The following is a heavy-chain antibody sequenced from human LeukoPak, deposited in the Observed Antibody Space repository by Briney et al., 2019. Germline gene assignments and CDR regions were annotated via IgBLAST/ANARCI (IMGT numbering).Heavy chain of an antibody. J-gene: IGHJ4*02. D-gene: IGHD6-19*01. CDR3: ARAGPGSGWYFDY. CDR2: ISPYNGNT. Sequence: ASVKVSRKSSVYDFTSVGITWVRRPPGQGLEWMGCISPYNGNTRYAQKLQGRVAMTTDTSTTTAYMELRDPRVNDTAVYYCARAGPGSGWYFDYWGQGTLVTVSS. V-gene: IGHV1-18*01. CDR1: VYDFTSVG.